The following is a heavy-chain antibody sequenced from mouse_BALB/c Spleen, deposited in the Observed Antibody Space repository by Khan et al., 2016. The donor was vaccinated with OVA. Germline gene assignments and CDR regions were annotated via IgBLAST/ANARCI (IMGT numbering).Heavy chain of an antibody. J-gene: IGHJ2*01. D-gene: IGHD1-1*01. CDR3: ARGNYYGYYFDY. CDR2: ISYSGST. CDR1: GYSITNNYA. V-gene: IGHV3-2*02. Sequence: EVQLVESGPDLVKPSQSLSLTCTVTGYSITNNYAWNWIRQFPGNKLEWMGYISYSGSTNYNPSLKSRISITRDTSKNQFFLQLNSVTTEDTATYYCARGNYYGYYFDYWGQGTTLTVSS.